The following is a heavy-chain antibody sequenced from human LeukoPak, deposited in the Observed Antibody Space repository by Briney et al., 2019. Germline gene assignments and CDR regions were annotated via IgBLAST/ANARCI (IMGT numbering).Heavy chain of an antibody. D-gene: IGHD3-9*01. J-gene: IGHJ5*02. CDR3: AKESGYDILTGYYDNWFDP. V-gene: IGHV3-23*01. CDR2: ISGSGGST. Sequence: GGSLRLSCAASGFTFSSYAMSWVRQAPGKGLEWISAISGSGGSTYYADSVKGRFTISRDNSKSTLYLQMNSLRAEDTAVYYCAKESGYDILTGYYDNWFDPWGQGTLVTVSS. CDR1: GFTFSSYA.